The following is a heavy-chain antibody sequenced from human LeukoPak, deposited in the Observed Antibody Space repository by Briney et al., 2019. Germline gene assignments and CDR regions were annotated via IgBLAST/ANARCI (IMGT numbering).Heavy chain of an antibody. D-gene: IGHD1-26*01. CDR1: GGSISISNYY. V-gene: IGHV4-39*01. Sequence: SETLSLTCTVSGGSISISNYYWGWIRQPPGRGLEWIGSISYSGTYYNPSLKSRLTISVDTSKNHFSLNLRSVTAADTAVYYCARRTSDPVGAIDYWGQGTLVTVSS. CDR2: ISYSGT. J-gene: IGHJ4*02. CDR3: ARRTSDPVGAIDY.